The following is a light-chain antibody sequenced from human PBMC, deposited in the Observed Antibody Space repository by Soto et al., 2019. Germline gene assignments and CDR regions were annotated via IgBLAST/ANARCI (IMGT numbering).Light chain of an antibody. CDR3: QQYGSSPPMYT. Sequence: EIVLTQSPGTLSLSPGEGATLSCRASQSVSNSYLAWYQQKPGQAPRALIYGASSRATGIPDRFSGSGSGTDFTLTISRLEPEDFAVYYCQQYGSSPPMYTFGQGTKLEIK. J-gene: IGKJ2*01. CDR1: QSVSNSY. V-gene: IGKV3-20*01. CDR2: GAS.